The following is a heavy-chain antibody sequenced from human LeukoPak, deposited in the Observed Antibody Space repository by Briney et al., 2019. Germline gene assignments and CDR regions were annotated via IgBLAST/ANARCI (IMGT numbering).Heavy chain of an antibody. V-gene: IGHV1-24*01. CDR3: ATFNYDILTGYYNAIGWFDP. J-gene: IGHJ5*02. CDR1: GYTLTELS. D-gene: IGHD3-9*01. CDR2: FDPEDGET. Sequence: ASVEVSCKVSGYTLTELSMHWVRQAPGKGLEWMGGFDPEDGETIYAQKFQGRVTMTEDTSTDTAYMELSSLRSEDTAVYYCATFNYDILTGYYNAIGWFDPWGQGTLVTVSS.